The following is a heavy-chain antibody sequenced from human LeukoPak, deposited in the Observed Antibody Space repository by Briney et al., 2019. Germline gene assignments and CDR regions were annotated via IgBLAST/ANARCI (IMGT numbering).Heavy chain of an antibody. J-gene: IGHJ4*02. CDR1: GFPFSTYG. Sequence: GGSLRLSCAVSGFPFSTYGMHWVRQAPGKGLEWVGIIWYDGSDKYYGDSVKGRFTISRDNSKNTLYLQMNSLGAEDTAVYYCTILAVASDFDYWGQGTLVTVSS. CDR3: TILAVASDFDY. CDR2: IWYDGSDK. D-gene: IGHD6-19*01. V-gene: IGHV3-33*01.